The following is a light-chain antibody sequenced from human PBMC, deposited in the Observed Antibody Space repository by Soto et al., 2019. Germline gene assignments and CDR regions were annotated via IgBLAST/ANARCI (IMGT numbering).Light chain of an antibody. CDR2: DVS. J-gene: IGLJ7*01. CDR1: SSDIGSYNY. CDR3: SSYTTSSTYV. V-gene: IGLV2-14*03. Sequence: QSVLTQTASVSGSPGQSITISCTGTSSDIGSYNYVSWYQHHPGKAPKVMIYDVSNRPSGVSNRFSGSKSGNTASLTISGLQAEDEADYYCSSYTTSSTYVFGTGTQLTGL.